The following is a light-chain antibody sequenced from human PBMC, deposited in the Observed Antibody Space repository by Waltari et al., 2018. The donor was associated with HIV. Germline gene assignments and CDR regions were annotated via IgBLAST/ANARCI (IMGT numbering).Light chain of an antibody. V-gene: IGKV1-39*01. CDR3: QQSYSNPRT. CDR2: GAS. CDR1: QNIGSS. Sequence: DIQMTQSPSSLSASVRDRVTITCRASQNIGSSLCWYQQKKGGAPRLLIYGASNLQSGVPSRFSGSGSGTDFTLTIGSLQPEDFAIYYCQQSYSNPRTFGQGTKVEIK. J-gene: IGKJ1*01.